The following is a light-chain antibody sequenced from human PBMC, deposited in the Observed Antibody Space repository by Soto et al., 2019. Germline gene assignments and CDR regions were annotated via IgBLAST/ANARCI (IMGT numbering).Light chain of an antibody. CDR3: CSYAGSPRYV. V-gene: IGLV2-11*01. J-gene: IGLJ1*01. CDR2: DVS. Sequence: QSALTQPRSVSGSPGQSVTMSCTGTSSDVGGYKYVSWYQQHPGKAPKVMIYDVSERPSGVPDRFSGSKSGNTASLTISGLQAEDEADYYCCSYAGSPRYVLGTGTKLTVL. CDR1: SSDVGGYKY.